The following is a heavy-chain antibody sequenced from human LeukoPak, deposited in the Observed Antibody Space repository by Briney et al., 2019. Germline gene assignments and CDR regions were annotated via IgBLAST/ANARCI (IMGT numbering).Heavy chain of an antibody. J-gene: IGHJ3*02. CDR2: ISYDGSNK. Sequence: PGGSLRLSCAASGFTFSSYAMHWVRQAPGKGLEWVAVISYDGSNKYYADSVKGRFTISRDNSKNTLYLQMNSLRAEDTAVYYCAKDSEYREQLAPHALDAFDIWGQGTMVTVSS. D-gene: IGHD6-6*01. CDR3: AKDSEYREQLAPHALDAFDI. V-gene: IGHV3-30-3*01. CDR1: GFTFSSYA.